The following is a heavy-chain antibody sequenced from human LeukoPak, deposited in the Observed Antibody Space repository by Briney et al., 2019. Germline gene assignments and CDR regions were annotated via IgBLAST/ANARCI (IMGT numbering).Heavy chain of an antibody. V-gene: IGHV4-59*12. D-gene: IGHD1-1*01. CDR3: ARDHPGDGGTTVDY. CDR1: GGSISSYY. Sequence: SETLSLTCTVSGGSISSYYWSWIRQPPGKGLEWIGYIYYSGSTNYNPSLKSRVTTSVDTSKNQFSLKLSSVTAADTAVYYCARDHPGDGGTTVDYWGQGTLVTVSS. CDR2: IYYSGST. J-gene: IGHJ4*02.